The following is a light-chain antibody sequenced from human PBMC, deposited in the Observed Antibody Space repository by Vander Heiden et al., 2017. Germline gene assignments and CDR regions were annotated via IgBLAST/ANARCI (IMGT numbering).Light chain of an antibody. CDR3: QLWDSGTAV. Sequence: SFELTQPPSLSVSPGQTAPITCSGDELDNKYLCWHHQRPGQSPVLVIYEDNKRPSGIPERFSGSNSGNTATLTITGTQTMDEGDYYCQLWDSGTAVFGGGTRLAVL. CDR2: EDN. V-gene: IGLV3-1*01. CDR1: ELDNKY. J-gene: IGLJ3*02.